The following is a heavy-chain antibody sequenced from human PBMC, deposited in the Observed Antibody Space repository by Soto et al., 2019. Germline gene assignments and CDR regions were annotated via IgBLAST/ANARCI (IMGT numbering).Heavy chain of an antibody. V-gene: IGHV4-39*01. J-gene: IGHJ3*02. Sequence: SETLSLTCTVSGGSISSSSYYWGWIRQPPGKGLEWIGSIYYSGSTYYNPSLKSRVTISVDTSKNQFSLKLSSVTAADTAVYYCARRIAVADHDAFDIWGQGTMVTVSS. CDR2: IYYSGST. CDR1: GGSISSSSYY. CDR3: ARRIAVADHDAFDI. D-gene: IGHD6-19*01.